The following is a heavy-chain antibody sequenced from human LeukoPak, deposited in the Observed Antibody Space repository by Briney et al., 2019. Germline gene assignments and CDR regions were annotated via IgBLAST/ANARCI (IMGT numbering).Heavy chain of an antibody. CDR3: ARDKVLYGDVGSGWFDP. Sequence: PGVSLRLSCAASGFTVSSNYMSWVRQAPGKGLEWVSVIYSGGSTYYADSVKGRFTISRDNSKNTLYLQMNSLRAEDTAVYYCARDKVLYGDVGSGWFDPWGQGTLVTVSS. CDR2: IYSGGST. D-gene: IGHD4-17*01. V-gene: IGHV3-53*01. CDR1: GFTVSSNY. J-gene: IGHJ5*02.